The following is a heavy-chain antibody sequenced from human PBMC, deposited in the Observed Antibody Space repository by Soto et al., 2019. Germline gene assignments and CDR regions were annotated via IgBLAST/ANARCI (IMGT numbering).Heavy chain of an antibody. CDR1: GFSFSHYA. CDR2: ISYDGDNQ. CDR3: VSPHSDSSNAFDL. D-gene: IGHD3-22*01. Sequence: QRQLVESGGGVVQPGRSLRLSCAASGFSFSHYAMHWVRQPPGKGLEWVALISYDGDNQYFTDSVRGRFTISRDNSKTMVYLEMNSLRLDDTATYYCVSPHSDSSNAFDLWGEGTLVTVSS. J-gene: IGHJ5*02. V-gene: IGHV3-30-3*01.